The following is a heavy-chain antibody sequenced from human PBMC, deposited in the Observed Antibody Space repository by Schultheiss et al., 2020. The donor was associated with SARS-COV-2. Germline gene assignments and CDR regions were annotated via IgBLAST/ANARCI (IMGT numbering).Heavy chain of an antibody. CDR3: ARETLMTTVTYGVGGFDY. CDR2: ISWNSGSI. CDR1: GFTFDDYA. Sequence: GGSLRLSCAASGFTFDDYAMHWVRQAPGKGLEWVSGISWNSGSIGYADSVKGRFTISRDNAKNSLYLQMNSLRAEDTALYYCARETLMTTVTYGVGGFDYWGQGTLVTVSS. V-gene: IGHV3-9*01. D-gene: IGHD4-17*01. J-gene: IGHJ4*02.